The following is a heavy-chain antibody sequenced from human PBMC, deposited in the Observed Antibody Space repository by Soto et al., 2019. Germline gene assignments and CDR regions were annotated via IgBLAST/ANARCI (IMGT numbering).Heavy chain of an antibody. J-gene: IGHJ2*01. Sequence: EVQLLESGGALVQPGGSLRLSCAASGFTFSNYVMTWVRQAPGKGLEWVSAITGSGGYTNYVDPVKGRFTISRDNSKNPLKLQVNSLAALDTEVYYCAKVGNYYDNDVYWYFDLWGRGTLVTVSS. CDR2: ITGSGGYT. CDR3: AKVGNYYDNDVYWYFDL. D-gene: IGHD3-22*01. CDR1: GFTFSNYV. V-gene: IGHV3-23*01.